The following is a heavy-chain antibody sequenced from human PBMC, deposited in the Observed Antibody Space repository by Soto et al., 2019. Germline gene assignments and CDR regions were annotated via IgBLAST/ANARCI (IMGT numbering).Heavy chain of an antibody. CDR3: ARSQVGRPLDV. CDR1: RYTFTNFY. D-gene: IGHD1-26*01. Sequence: ASVKVSCKASRYTFTNFYIHWLRQAPGQGLEWMGIINPSGGSTTYPQKFQGRVTMTRDTSTSTVHMELITLRSEDTAVYYCARSQVGRPLDVSGPAPTLTVSS. V-gene: IGHV1-46*01. CDR2: INPSGGST. J-gene: IGHJ6*02.